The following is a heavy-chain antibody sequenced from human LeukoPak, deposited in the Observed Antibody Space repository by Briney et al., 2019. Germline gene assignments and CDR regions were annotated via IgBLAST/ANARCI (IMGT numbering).Heavy chain of an antibody. CDR3: ARGSVGYYSVGFDY. CDR1: GFTFSSYS. Sequence: PGGSLRLSCAASGFTFSSYSMNWVRQAPGKGLEWVSSISSSSSYIHYADSVKGRFTISRDNAKNSLYLQMNSLRAEDTAVYYCARGSVGYYSVGFDYWGQETQVTVSS. J-gene: IGHJ4*02. D-gene: IGHD3-22*01. V-gene: IGHV3-21*01. CDR2: ISSSSSYI.